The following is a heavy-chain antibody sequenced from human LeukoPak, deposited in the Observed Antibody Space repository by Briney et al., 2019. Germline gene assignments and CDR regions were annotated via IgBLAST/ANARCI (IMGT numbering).Heavy chain of an antibody. V-gene: IGHV3-64*01. CDR2: ISSNGDST. CDR1: GFTFSSYS. CDR3: ARGLVLGAFDI. Sequence: PGGSLRLSCAASGFTFSSYSMNWVRQTPGKGLEYVSVISSNGDSTYYANSVKGRFTISRDNSKNTLYLQMGSLRAEDMAVYYCARGLVLGAFDIWGQGRMVTVSS. D-gene: IGHD2-15*01. J-gene: IGHJ3*02.